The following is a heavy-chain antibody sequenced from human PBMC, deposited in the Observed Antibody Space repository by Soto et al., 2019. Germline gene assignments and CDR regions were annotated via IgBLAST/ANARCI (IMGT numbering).Heavy chain of an antibody. CDR3: ATGGGRFNYGMDV. J-gene: IGHJ6*02. V-gene: IGHV4-59*01. Sequence: QVQLQESGPGLVKPSETLSLTCTVSGGSIRSYYWSWIRQPPGKRLEWIGYILYSGSTNYNPSLKSRVTITVDTSKNQLSLKLNSVTAADTAVYYCATGGGRFNYGMDVWGQGTSVTVSS. CDR2: ILYSGST. D-gene: IGHD3-10*01. CDR1: GGSIRSYY.